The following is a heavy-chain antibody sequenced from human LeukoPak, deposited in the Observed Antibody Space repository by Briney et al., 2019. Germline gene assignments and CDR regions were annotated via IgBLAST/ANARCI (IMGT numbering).Heavy chain of an antibody. CDR2: INEHGTT. D-gene: IGHD3-16*01. V-gene: IGHV3-74*01. J-gene: IGHJ4*02. Sequence: GGSLRLSCAASGFTFSDFWMCWVRQAPGKGLVWISNINEHGTTAYADSVKGRFTISRDNAKNILYLQMNSLRAEDTAVYYCGRVRGGNWGQGTLVTVSS. CDR3: GRVRGGN. CDR1: GFTFSDFW.